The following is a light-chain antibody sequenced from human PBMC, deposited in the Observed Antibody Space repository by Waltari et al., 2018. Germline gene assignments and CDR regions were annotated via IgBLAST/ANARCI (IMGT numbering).Light chain of an antibody. CDR2: TLS. Sequence: DIVMTQSPLCLPVTPGEPASISCRSSQSLLQSSGFTYLDWFLQKHGQSPKLLIYTLSYRTSGVPDRFSGTGSGSNFSLKISRVEAEDVGIYYCMQRLEFPYTFGQGTRL. CDR3: MQRLEFPYT. V-gene: IGKV2-40*01. J-gene: IGKJ2*01. CDR1: QSLLQSSGFTY.